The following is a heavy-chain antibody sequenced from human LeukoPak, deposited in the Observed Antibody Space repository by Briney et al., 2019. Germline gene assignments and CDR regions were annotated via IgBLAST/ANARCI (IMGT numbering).Heavy chain of an antibody. Sequence: SETLSLTCSVSGGSINNYWWNWIRQPPGKGLEWIGYIYYSGSTSYNPSLKSRLTISVDTSKNQFSLKLSSVTAADTAVYYCATATGTTGGFDYWGQGTLVTVSS. CDR2: IYYSGST. D-gene: IGHD1-1*01. CDR3: ATATGTTGGFDY. J-gene: IGHJ4*02. V-gene: IGHV4-59*08. CDR1: GGSINNYW.